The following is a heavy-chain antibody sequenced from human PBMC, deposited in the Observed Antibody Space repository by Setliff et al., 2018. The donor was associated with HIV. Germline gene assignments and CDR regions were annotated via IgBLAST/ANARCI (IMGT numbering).Heavy chain of an antibody. CDR3: ARARRDSYDRGRRTHDDIDV. V-gene: IGHV1-8*02. J-gene: IGHJ6*03. Sequence: GASVKVSCKASGYTFSSYDINWVRQATGQGLEWMGWMNPNSGNTGYAQKLQGRVTMTWDTSISTAYMELNNLKFEDTAVYYCARARRDSYDRGRRTHDDIDVWGKGATVTVSS. D-gene: IGHD3-22*01. CDR1: GYTFSSYD. CDR2: MNPNSGNT.